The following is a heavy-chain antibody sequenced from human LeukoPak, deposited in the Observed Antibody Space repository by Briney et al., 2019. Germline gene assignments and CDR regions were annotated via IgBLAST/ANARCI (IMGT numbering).Heavy chain of an antibody. D-gene: IGHD2-2*01. CDR3: ARGRRLGYCSSTSCYGRYI. J-gene: IGHJ4*02. CDR2: INHSGST. V-gene: IGHV4-34*01. CDR1: GGSFSGYY. Sequence: SETLSLTCAVCGGSFSGYYWSWLRQPPGKGREGVGEINHSGSTNYNPSLKSRVTISVDTSKNQFSLKLSSVTPADTAVYYCARGRRLGYCSSTSCYGRYIWGQGTLVTVSS.